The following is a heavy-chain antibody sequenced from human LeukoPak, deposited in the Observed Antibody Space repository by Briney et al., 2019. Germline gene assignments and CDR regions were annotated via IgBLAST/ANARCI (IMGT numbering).Heavy chain of an antibody. CDR3: ARLYCGSTSCYIGASYDY. V-gene: IGHV3-21*01. Sequence: GGSLRLSCAASGFTFSSYSMNWVRQAPGKGLEWVSSISSSSSYIYYADSVKGRFTISRDNAKNSLYLQMNSLRAEDTAVYYCARLYCGSTSCYIGASYDYWGQGTLVTVSS. D-gene: IGHD2-2*02. J-gene: IGHJ4*02. CDR1: GFTFSSYS. CDR2: ISSSSSYI.